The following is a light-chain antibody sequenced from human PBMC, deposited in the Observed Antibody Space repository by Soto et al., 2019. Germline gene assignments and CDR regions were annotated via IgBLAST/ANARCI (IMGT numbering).Light chain of an antibody. CDR1: QSVGSNY. CDR2: GAS. V-gene: IGKV3-20*01. J-gene: IGKJ3*01. CDR3: QQHGSSPFT. Sequence: EIVLTQSPGTLSLSPGARATLSCRASQSVGSNYLAWYQQKPGQAPRLLIYGASNRATGIPDRFSASGSGTDFTLTNSRLKPEDFAVYYCQQHGSSPFTFGPGTKVDI.